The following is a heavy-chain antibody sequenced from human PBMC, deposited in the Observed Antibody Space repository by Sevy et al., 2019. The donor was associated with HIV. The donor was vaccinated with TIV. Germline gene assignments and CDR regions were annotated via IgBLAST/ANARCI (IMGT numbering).Heavy chain of an antibody. Sequence: GGSLRLSCVASGFTFDDYPMDWVRQAPGKGLEWVSGISWNSGRISYADSVKGRFTISRDNAKKSLYLDLNSLRPEDTALYYCAKGHSMIVASNAFKNWGPGTLVTVSS. CDR1: GFTFDDYP. CDR3: AKGHSMIVASNAFKN. CDR2: ISWNSGRI. J-gene: IGHJ4*02. V-gene: IGHV3-9*01. D-gene: IGHD3-22*01.